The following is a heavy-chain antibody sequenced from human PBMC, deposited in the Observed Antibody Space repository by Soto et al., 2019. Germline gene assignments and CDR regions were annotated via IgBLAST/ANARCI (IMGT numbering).Heavy chain of an antibody. J-gene: IGHJ4*02. CDR2: IDWDDDK. D-gene: IGHD2-2*01. V-gene: IGHV2-70*17. CDR3: ARTIASSMASPE. Sequence: SGPTLVNPTQTLTLTCTFSGFSLTTSGMCVSWIRQPPGKALEWLARIDWDDDKFYSTSLKTRLTISKDTSKNQVVLTMTNMDPVDTATYYCARTIASSMASPEWGQGTLVTVSS. CDR1: GFSLTTSGMC.